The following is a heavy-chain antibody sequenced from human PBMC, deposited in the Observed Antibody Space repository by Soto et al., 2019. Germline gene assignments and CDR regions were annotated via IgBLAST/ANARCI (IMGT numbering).Heavy chain of an antibody. J-gene: IGHJ4*02. D-gene: IGHD5-18*01. CDR1: GFTLRSYA. V-gene: IGHV3-30*18. CDR3: ANSYGSLHYFEY. CDR2: ISKDGIDK. Sequence: GGSLRLSCAGSGFTLRSYAMHWVRQAPGKGLEWVAVISKDGIDKYEADSVKGRFTISRDNSKNTLYLQMDSLRPEDTAVYYCANSYGSLHYFEYWGQGPLVTVSS.